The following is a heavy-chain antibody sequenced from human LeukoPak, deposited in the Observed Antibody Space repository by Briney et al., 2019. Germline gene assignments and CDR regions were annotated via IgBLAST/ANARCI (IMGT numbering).Heavy chain of an antibody. Sequence: SETLSLTCAVYGGSFSGYYWSWIRQPPGKGLEWIGEINHSGSTNYNPSLKSRVTISVDTSKNQFSLKLSSVTAADTAVYYCARHFRYCSGGSCYLSGLGYWGQGTLVTVSS. J-gene: IGHJ4*02. D-gene: IGHD2-15*01. CDR2: INHSGST. V-gene: IGHV4-34*01. CDR3: ARHFRYCSGGSCYLSGLGY. CDR1: GGSFSGYY.